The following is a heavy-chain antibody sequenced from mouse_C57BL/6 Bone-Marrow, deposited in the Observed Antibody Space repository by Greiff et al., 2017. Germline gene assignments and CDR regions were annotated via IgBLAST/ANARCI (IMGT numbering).Heavy chain of an antibody. CDR2: IYPRSGNT. CDR3: ARSLRNYYFDY. J-gene: IGHJ2*01. CDR1: GYTFTSYG. V-gene: IGHV1-81*01. D-gene: IGHD2-1*01. Sequence: LVESGAELARPGASVKLSCKASGYTFTSYGISWVKQRTGQGLEWIGEIYPRSGNTYYNEKFKGEATLTADKSSSTAYMELRSLTSEDSAVYFCARSLRNYYFDYWGQGTTLTVSS.